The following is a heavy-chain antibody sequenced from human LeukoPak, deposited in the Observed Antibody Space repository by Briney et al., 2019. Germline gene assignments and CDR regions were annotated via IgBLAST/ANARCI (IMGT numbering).Heavy chain of an antibody. CDR2: INSDGSST. V-gene: IGHV3-74*01. Sequence: GVSLRLSCAASGFTFSSYWMHWVRQAPGKGLVWVSRINSDGSSTSYADSVKGRFTISRDNAKNTVYLEINSLRAEDTAVYYCARGGLFAYYFDYWGQGTLVTVSS. J-gene: IGHJ4*02. CDR1: GFTFSSYW. D-gene: IGHD3-10*02. CDR3: ARGGLFAYYFDY.